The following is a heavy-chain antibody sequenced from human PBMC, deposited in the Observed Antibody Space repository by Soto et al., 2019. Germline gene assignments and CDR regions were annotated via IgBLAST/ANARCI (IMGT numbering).Heavy chain of an antibody. D-gene: IGHD4-17*01. CDR1: GGSISSYY. CDR3: ASDDYGDAPPP. Sequence: SETLSLTCTVSGGSISSYYWSWIRQPPGKGLEWIGYIYYSGSTNYNPSLKSRVTISVDTSKNRFSLRLSSVTAADTAVYYCASDDYGDAPPPWGQGTLVTVSS. J-gene: IGHJ4*02. CDR2: IYYSGST. V-gene: IGHV4-59*08.